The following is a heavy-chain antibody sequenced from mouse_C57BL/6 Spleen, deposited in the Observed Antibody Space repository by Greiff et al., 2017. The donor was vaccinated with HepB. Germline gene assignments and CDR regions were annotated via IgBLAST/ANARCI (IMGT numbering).Heavy chain of an antibody. D-gene: IGHD2-4*01. CDR1: GYTFTSYW. CDR3: AREGLRPYFDY. J-gene: IGHJ2*01. CDR2: IDPNSGGT. V-gene: IGHV1-72*01. Sequence: QVQLQQPGAELVKSGASVKLSCKASGYTFTSYWMHWVKQRPGRGLEWIGRIDPNSGGTKYNEKFKSKATLTVDKPSSTAYMQLSSLTSEDSAVYYCAREGLRPYFDYWGQGTTLTVSS.